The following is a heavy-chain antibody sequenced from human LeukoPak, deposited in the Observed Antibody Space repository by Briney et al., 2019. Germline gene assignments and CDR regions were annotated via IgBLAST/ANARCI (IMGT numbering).Heavy chain of an antibody. J-gene: IGHJ3*02. V-gene: IGHV3-48*01. D-gene: IGHD1-26*01. CDR3: ATLATTNAFDI. Sequence: SYISSSSSTIYYADSAKGRFTISRDNAKNSLYLQMNSLRAEDTAVYYCATLATTNAFDIWGQGTMVTVSS. CDR2: ISSSSSTI.